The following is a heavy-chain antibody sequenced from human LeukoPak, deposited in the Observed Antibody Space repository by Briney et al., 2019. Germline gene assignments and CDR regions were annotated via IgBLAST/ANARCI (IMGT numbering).Heavy chain of an antibody. CDR1: EFTFSTYA. CDR2: ISSDGSKK. CDR3: ARDRPDCGGDCSSDAFDI. V-gene: IGHV3-30-3*01. D-gene: IGHD2-21*02. J-gene: IGHJ3*02. Sequence: GGSLRLSCAASEFTFSTYAVRGVRQAPGKGLEWVAVISSDGSKKYYPDSVKGRFTISRDNSKNTLYLQMNSLRAEDTAVYYCARDRPDCGGDCSSDAFDIWGQGTMVTVSS.